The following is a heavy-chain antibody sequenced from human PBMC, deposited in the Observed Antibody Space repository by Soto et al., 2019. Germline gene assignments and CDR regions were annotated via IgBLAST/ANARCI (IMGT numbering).Heavy chain of an antibody. Sequence: QVQLVQSGAEVKKPGASVKVACKASGYTFTSYDINWVRQATGQGLEWMGWMNPNSGNTGYEQKFQGRVTMTRNTYISTADMELSSLRSEGTAVYYCTRGGAVAGYDYYYDMAVGGQGTTVIVS. V-gene: IGHV1-8*01. CDR1: GYTFTSYD. CDR2: MNPNSGNT. CDR3: TRGGAVAGYDYYYDMAV. J-gene: IGHJ6*02. D-gene: IGHD6-19*01.